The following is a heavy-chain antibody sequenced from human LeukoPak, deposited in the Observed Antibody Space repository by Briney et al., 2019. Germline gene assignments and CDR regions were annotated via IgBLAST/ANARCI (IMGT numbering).Heavy chain of an antibody. CDR2: ISGSGVST. J-gene: IGHJ4*02. V-gene: IGHV3-23*01. Sequence: PGGSLRLSCAASGFTFSSYVMTWVRQAPGQGLEWVSAISGSGVSTYYADSVKGRFTISRDNSSNTLYLQMDSLRAEDTALYYCAKAPSYDSSGYYSDYWGQGTLVTVSS. D-gene: IGHD3-22*01. CDR3: AKAPSYDSSGYYSDY. CDR1: GFTFSSYV.